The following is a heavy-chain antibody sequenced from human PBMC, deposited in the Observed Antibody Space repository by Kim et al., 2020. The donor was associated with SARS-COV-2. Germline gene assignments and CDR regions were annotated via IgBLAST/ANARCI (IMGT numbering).Heavy chain of an antibody. V-gene: IGHV3-43*01. CDR3: AKGRVSSGYYGDYYHGMDV. CDR2: MSWDGTSI. D-gene: IGHD3-22*01. Sequence: GGSLRLSCAASGFTFDDYTMFWVRQAPGKGLEWVSLMSWDGTSIYFADSVKGRFTISRDNSKNSLYLQMNSLRTEDSALYYCAKGRVSSGYYGDYYHGMDVWGQGTTVTVSS. J-gene: IGHJ6*02. CDR1: GFTFDDYT.